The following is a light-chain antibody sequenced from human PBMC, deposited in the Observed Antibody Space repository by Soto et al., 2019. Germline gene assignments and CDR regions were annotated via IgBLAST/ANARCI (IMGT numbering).Light chain of an antibody. V-gene: IGKV1-5*03. CDR1: QNIRSW. J-gene: IGKJ1*01. CDR3: QQYHSYSWT. Sequence: DIQMTQSPSALSASVGYRVTITCRTSQNIRSWLAWYQQKPGKAPKLLIYKASTLESGFPSRFSGSGSGTEFTLAISRLQPDDFATYYCQQYHSYSWTFGQGTKVDIK. CDR2: KAS.